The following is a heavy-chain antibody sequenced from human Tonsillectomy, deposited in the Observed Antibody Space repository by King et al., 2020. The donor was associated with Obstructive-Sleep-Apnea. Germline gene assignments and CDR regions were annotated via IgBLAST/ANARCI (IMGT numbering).Heavy chain of an antibody. CDR3: ATDRTGSLDY. V-gene: IGHV3-21*01. D-gene: IGHD3-10*01. CDR1: GFTFSSYS. CDR2: IISSSSYI. J-gene: IGHJ4*02. Sequence: VQLVDFGGGLVKPGGSLRLSCAASGFTFSSYSLNWVRQAPGKGLDWVSSIISSSSYIYYADSVRGRFTISRDNAKNSLYLQMNSLRAEDTAVYYCATDRTGSLDYWGQGTLATVSS.